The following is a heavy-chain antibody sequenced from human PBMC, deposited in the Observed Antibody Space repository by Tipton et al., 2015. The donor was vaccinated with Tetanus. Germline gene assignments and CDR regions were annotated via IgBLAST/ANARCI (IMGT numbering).Heavy chain of an antibody. CDR2: VTGSGDST. J-gene: IGHJ5*02. Sequence: SLRLSCAASGFTFSSYAMTWLRQAPGKGLEWVSAVTGSGDSTFYADSVKGRFTISRDNSKNTLYLQMNSLRAEDTAVYYCAKGVGGYCSSSSCHAHCLDPWGQGTLVTVSS. CDR1: GFTFSSYA. CDR3: AKGVGGYCSSSSCHAHCLDP. D-gene: IGHD2-2*01. V-gene: IGHV3-23*01.